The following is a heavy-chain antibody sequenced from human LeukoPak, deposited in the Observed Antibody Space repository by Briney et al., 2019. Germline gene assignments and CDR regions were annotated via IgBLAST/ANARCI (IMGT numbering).Heavy chain of an antibody. J-gene: IGHJ3*01. Sequence: ASVKVSCKASGYTFTSYDINWVRQATGQGLEWMGWMNPNSGNTGYAQKFQGRVTMTRDISISTAYMELSSLRSEDTAVYYCAFCGGDCGGAFDVWGQGTMVTVSS. CDR1: GYTFTSYD. D-gene: IGHD2-21*02. CDR2: MNPNSGNT. CDR3: AFCGGDCGGAFDV. V-gene: IGHV1-8*01.